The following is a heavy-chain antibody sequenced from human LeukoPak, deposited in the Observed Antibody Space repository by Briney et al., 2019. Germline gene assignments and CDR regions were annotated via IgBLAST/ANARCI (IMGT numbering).Heavy chain of an antibody. Sequence: SGRSLRLSCAASGFTFSSYGMHWVRQAPGKGLEWVAVIWYDGSNKYYADSVKGRFTISRDNSKNTLYLQMNSLRAEDTAVYYCASIIGRSSNEDYWGQGTLVTVSS. J-gene: IGHJ4*02. D-gene: IGHD6-13*01. CDR1: GFTFSSYG. CDR3: ASIIGRSSNEDY. CDR2: IWYDGSNK. V-gene: IGHV3-33*01.